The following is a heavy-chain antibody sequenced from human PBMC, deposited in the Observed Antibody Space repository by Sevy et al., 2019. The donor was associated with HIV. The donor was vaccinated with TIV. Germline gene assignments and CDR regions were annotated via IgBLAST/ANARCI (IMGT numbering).Heavy chain of an antibody. Sequence: GGSLRLSCAASGFTFSGSAMHWVRQASGKGLEWVGRIRSKANSYATAYAASVKGRFTISRDDSKNTAYLQMNSLKTEATAVYYCTRHQASCSSTSCYVANYYYGMDVWGQGTTVTVSS. V-gene: IGHV3-73*01. D-gene: IGHD2-2*01. J-gene: IGHJ6*02. CDR3: TRHQASCSSTSCYVANYYYGMDV. CDR1: GFTFSGSA. CDR2: IRSKANSYAT.